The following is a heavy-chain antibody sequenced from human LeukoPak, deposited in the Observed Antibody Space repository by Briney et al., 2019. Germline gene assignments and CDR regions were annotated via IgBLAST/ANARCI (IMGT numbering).Heavy chain of an antibody. CDR1: GFTFSSYS. CDR3: AKDGKWELLVGLFDY. V-gene: IGHV3-21*04. Sequence: GGSLRLSCAASGFTFSSYSMNWVRQAPGKGLERVSSISSSSSYIYYADSVKGRFTISRDNSKNTLYLQMNSLRAEDTAVYYCAKDGKWELLVGLFDYWGQGTLVTVSS. CDR2: ISSSSSYI. J-gene: IGHJ4*02. D-gene: IGHD1-26*01.